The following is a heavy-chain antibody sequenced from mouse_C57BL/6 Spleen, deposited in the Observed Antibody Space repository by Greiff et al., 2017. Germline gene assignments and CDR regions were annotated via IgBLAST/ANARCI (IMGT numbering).Heavy chain of an antibody. V-gene: IGHV5-4*01. CDR1: GFTFSSYA. Sequence: EVQRVESGGGLVKPGGSLKLSCAASGFTFSSYAMSWVRQTPEKRLEWVATISDGGSYTYYPDNVKGRFTISRDNAKNNLYLQMSHLKSEDTAMYYCARRGHYYGSSYDWFAYWGQGTLVTVSA. D-gene: IGHD1-1*01. CDR3: ARRGHYYGSSYDWFAY. CDR2: ISDGGSYT. J-gene: IGHJ3*01.